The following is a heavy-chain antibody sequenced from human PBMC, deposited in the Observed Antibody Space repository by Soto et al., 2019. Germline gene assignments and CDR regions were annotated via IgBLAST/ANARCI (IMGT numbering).Heavy chain of an antibody. CDR1: GFTFSRYT. V-gene: IGHV3-23*01. D-gene: IGHD1-26*01. CDR3: ANDDVRAVDNAYCGIDV. J-gene: IGHJ6*04. CDR2: ISGSGGST. Sequence: EVQLLESGGGLVQPGGSLRLSCAASGFTFSRYTMSWVRQAPGKGLEWVSAISGSGGSTYYADSEKGRFTISRDSSKNTRYLQMTSLRAKYPAVYYCANDDVRAVDNAYCGIDVWGEGTRVPVSS.